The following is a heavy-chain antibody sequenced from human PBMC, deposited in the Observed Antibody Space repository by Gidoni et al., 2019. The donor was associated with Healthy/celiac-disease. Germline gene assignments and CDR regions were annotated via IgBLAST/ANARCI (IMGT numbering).Heavy chain of an antibody. J-gene: IGHJ5*02. V-gene: IGHV3-30-3*01. CDR2: ISYDGSNK. Sequence: QVQLVESGGGVVQPGRSLRLSCAASGFTFSSYAMHWVRQAPGKGLEWVAVISYDGSNKYYADSVKGRFNISRDNSKNTLYLQMNSLRAEDTAVYYCARDNNIVVVVGAIVDPWGQGTLVTVSS. D-gene: IGHD2-15*01. CDR1: GFTFSSYA. CDR3: ARDNNIVVVVGAIVDP.